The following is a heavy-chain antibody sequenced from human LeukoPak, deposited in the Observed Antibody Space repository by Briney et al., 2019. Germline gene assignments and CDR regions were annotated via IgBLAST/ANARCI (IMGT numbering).Heavy chain of an antibody. V-gene: IGHV4-4*02. CDR2: VNLQGGT. CDR1: GGSITQTNY. Sequence: GTLSLTCDVSGGSITQTNYWTGVRQPPGKGLEWIGEVNLQGGTNYNPSLLRRVAISVDTSANHVSLQMTSVTAADTAVYYCAREGGSYRPLDYSGQGTLVTVSS. CDR3: AREGGSYRPLDY. J-gene: IGHJ4*02. D-gene: IGHD3-16*02.